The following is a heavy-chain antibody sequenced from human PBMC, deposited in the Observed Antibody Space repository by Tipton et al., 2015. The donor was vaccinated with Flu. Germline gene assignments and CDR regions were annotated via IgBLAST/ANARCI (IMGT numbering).Heavy chain of an antibody. J-gene: IGHJ5*02. Sequence: TLSLTCTVSGYSISGDYYWGWIRQPPGKGLECIGGSHHSGGTYYNPSLKSRVTISVDTPKSQFSLRLNSVTAADTGVYYCARHRGTTATTLDWFDPWGQGTLVNVSS. CDR1: GYSISGDYY. CDR3: ARHRGTTATTLDWFDP. D-gene: IGHD1-1*01. V-gene: IGHV4-38-2*02. CDR2: SHHSGGT.